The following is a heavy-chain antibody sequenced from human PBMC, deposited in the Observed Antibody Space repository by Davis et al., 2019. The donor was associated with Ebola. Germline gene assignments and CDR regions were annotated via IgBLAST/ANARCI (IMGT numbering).Heavy chain of an antibody. D-gene: IGHD4-23*01. J-gene: IGHJ3*02. V-gene: IGHV3-7*03. CDR1: GFTFSSSW. CDR2: IKQDGSEK. CDR3: ARGSRWTDAFDI. Sequence: GGSLRLSCAASGFTFSSSWMTWVRQAPGKGLEWVANIKQDGSEKYCVDSVKGRFTISRDNAKNSLYLQMNSLRAEDTAVYYCARGSRWTDAFDIWGQGTMVTVSS.